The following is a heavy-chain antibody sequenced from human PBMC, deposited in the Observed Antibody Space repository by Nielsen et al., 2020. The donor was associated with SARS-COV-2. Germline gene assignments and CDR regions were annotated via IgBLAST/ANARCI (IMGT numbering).Heavy chain of an antibody. V-gene: IGHV4-30-2*01. CDR3: ARGGRITCGGADDAFDI. J-gene: IGHJ3*02. Sequence: SETLSLTCAVSGGSISSGGYSWSWIRQPPGKGLEWIGYIYHSGRTYYNPSLKSRVTISVDRSKNQFSLKLSSVTAADTAVYYCARGGRITCGGADDAFDIWGQGTMVTVSS. CDR2: IYHSGRT. CDR1: GGSISSGGYS. D-gene: IGHD3-16*01.